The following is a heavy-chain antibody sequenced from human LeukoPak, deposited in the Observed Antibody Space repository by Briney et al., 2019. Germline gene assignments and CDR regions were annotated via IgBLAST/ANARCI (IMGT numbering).Heavy chain of an antibody. CDR2: ISAYNGNT. V-gene: IGHV1-18*01. CDR1: GYTFTSYG. Sequence: ASVKVSCKASGYTFTSYGISWVRQAPGQGLEWMGWISAYNGNTNYAQKLQGRVTMTTDTSTSTAYMELRSLRSDDTAVYYCARGRRQGDYYDFWNGNPSNFYYYMDVWGKGTTVTVSS. CDR3: ARGRRQGDYYDFWNGNPSNFYYYMDV. D-gene: IGHD3-3*01. J-gene: IGHJ6*03.